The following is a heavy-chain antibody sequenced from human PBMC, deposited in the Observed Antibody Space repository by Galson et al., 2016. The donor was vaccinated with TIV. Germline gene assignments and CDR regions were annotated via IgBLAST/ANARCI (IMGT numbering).Heavy chain of an antibody. D-gene: IGHD4-23*01. CDR1: GFPVSDNY. V-gene: IGHV3-66*02. CDR3: ARERRYCGNEGYLDYYYGMDV. Sequence: SLRLSCAASGFPVSDNYMTWVRRAPGKGLEWVSMIYTDGSTYYADSVKGRFTISRNNSKNTLYLQMNRLRVEDTAVYYCARERRYCGNEGYLDYYYGMDVWGPGTTVTVSS. J-gene: IGHJ6*02. CDR2: IYTDGST.